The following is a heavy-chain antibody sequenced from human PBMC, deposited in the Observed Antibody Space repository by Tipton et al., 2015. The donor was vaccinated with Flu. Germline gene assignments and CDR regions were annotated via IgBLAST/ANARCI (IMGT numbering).Heavy chain of an antibody. CDR3: ARGQGGTGDYFDY. V-gene: IGHV3-30-3*01. Sequence: QVQLVQSGGGVVQHGRSLRLSCAASGVAFFTYAISWVRQAPGKGLEWVAVISDDGNNKYYADSVKGRFTISRDNSRNTLYLQMNSLRADDTAMYFCARGQGGTGDYFDYWGQGTLVSVSS. J-gene: IGHJ4*02. D-gene: IGHD1/OR15-1a*01. CDR2: ISDDGNNK. CDR1: GVAFFTYA.